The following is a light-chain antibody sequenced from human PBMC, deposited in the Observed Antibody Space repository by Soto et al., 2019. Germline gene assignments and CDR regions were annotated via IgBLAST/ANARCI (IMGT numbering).Light chain of an antibody. Sequence: EIVLTQSPGTLSLSPGERATLSCRASQSFRGLLAWYQQKPGQAPRLLIYGASNRATGIPPRFSGSGSGTDFTLTISSLEPEDSAVYYCQQRHMWPITFGQGTRLEIK. V-gene: IGKV3-11*01. CDR2: GAS. CDR1: QSFRGL. J-gene: IGKJ5*01. CDR3: QQRHMWPIT.